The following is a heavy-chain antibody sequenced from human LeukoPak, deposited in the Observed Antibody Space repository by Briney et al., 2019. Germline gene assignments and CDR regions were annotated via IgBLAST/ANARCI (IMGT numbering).Heavy chain of an antibody. Sequence: SETLSLTCTVSGGTISSYYWSWIRQPPGKGLEWIGYINYSGSTNYNPSLKSRVTMSVVTSKNQFSLKLSSVTAADTAVYYCAGADIVVVTALWYFDLWGRGTLVSVSS. V-gene: IGHV4-59*08. CDR1: GGTISSYY. CDR2: INYSGST. J-gene: IGHJ2*01. CDR3: AGADIVVVTALWYFDL. D-gene: IGHD2-21*02.